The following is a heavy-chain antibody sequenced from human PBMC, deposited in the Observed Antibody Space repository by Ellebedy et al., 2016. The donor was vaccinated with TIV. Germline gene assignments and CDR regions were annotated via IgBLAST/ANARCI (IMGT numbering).Heavy chain of an antibody. Sequence: MPSETLSLTFTVSGGSISSSSYYWAWIRLPPGKGLEWIGNIYYSGSTYYNPSLQSRVTISVDTSKNQFSLRLNSVTAADTAVYYCARFVRATKAFDIWGQGTMVTVSS. V-gene: IGHV4-39*07. CDR1: GGSISSSSYY. J-gene: IGHJ3*02. D-gene: IGHD5-12*01. CDR3: ARFVRATKAFDI. CDR2: IYYSGST.